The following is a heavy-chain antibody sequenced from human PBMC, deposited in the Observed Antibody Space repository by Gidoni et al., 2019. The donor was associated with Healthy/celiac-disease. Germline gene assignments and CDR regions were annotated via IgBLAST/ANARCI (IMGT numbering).Heavy chain of an antibody. V-gene: IGHV1-46*03. CDR3: ARPAFSPYDYGDYAGYFQH. J-gene: IGHJ1*01. Sequence: QVQLVQSGAEVKKPGASVKVSCTASGYTFTSYYMHWVRQAPGQGLEWMGIINPSGGSTSYAQKFQGRVTMTRDTSTSTVYMELSSLRSEDTAVYYCARPAFSPYDYGDYAGYFQHWGQGTLVTVSS. CDR2: INPSGGST. CDR1: GYTFTSYY. D-gene: IGHD4-17*01.